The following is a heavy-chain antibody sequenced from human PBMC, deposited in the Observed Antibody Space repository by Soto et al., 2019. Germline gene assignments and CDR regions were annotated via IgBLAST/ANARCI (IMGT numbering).Heavy chain of an antibody. CDR3: ARRRQSHRNWNTGDFDF. V-gene: IGHV2-5*02. D-gene: IGHD1-20*01. CDR2: VYWDDDK. CDR1: GFSVSTTGVG. Sequence: QITLKESGPTLVKPTETLTLTCNFSGFSVSTTGVGVGWIRQAPGKALEWLVFVYWDDDKRYSPSLRSRLTITRDNSKNQVVLNMSYMEPVDTGTYYCARRRQSHRNWNTGDFDFWGQGILVTVSS. J-gene: IGHJ4*02.